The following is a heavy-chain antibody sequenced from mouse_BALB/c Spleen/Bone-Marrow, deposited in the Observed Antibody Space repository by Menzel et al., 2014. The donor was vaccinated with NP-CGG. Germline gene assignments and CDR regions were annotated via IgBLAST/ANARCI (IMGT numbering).Heavy chain of an antibody. CDR1: GFDFSRYW. D-gene: IGHD1-2*01. CDR2: INPDSSTI. J-gene: IGHJ3*01. V-gene: IGHV4-1*02. CDR3: AKSYYYGYIAY. Sequence: EVHLVESGGGLVQPGGSLKLSCAASGFDFSRYWMTWVRQAPGKGLEWIGEINPDSSTINYTPSLKDKFIISRDNAKNTMYLQMLKVKSEDTALYYCAKSYYYGYIAYWGQGTLVTVSA.